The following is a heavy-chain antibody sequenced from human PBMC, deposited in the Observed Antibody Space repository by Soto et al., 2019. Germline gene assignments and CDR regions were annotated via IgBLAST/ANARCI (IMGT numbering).Heavy chain of an antibody. Sequence: EVQVLESGGGLVQPGGSLRLSCAASGFTFSSYAMSWVRQAPGQGLEWVSAISGSGSNPYYADSVKGRFTISRDNSKTTLYLQMNSLRAEDTAIYYCAKTASMTIRDGFGHWGQGTLVTVSS. CDR2: ISGSGSNP. D-gene: IGHD4-17*01. J-gene: IGHJ4*02. CDR3: AKTASMTIRDGFGH. V-gene: IGHV3-23*01. CDR1: GFTFSSYA.